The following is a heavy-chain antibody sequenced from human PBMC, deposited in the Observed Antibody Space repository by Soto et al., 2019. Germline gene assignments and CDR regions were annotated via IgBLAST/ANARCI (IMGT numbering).Heavy chain of an antibody. J-gene: IGHJ6*02. Sequence: GGSLRLSCAASGFTFSSYAMSWVRQAPGKGLEWVANIKQDGGEKYYVDSVKGRFTISRDNAKNSLYLQMNSLRAEDTAVYYCAREDIVLVPAATDYYYGIDVWAQGTTVTGSS. D-gene: IGHD2-2*01. CDR3: AREDIVLVPAATDYYYGIDV. CDR1: GFTFSSYA. V-gene: IGHV3-7*01. CDR2: IKQDGGEK.